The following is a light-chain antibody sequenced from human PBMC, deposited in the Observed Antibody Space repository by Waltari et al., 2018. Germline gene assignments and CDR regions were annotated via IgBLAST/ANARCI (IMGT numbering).Light chain of an antibody. V-gene: IGKV1-39*01. CDR1: DNSGSY. CDR3: QHSFETPYS. Sequence: DIHMTQSPPSLSASIGDRVTITCRARDNSGSYLNWYQQKSGEVPRLLIYAASTLQSGVPPRFSGSRSGTDFTFTISSLQPEDCAVYYCQHSFETPYSFGQGTKVEIK. CDR2: AAS. J-gene: IGKJ2*03.